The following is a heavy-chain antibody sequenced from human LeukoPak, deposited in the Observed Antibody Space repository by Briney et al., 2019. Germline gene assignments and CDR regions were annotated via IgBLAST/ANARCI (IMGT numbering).Heavy chain of an antibody. D-gene: IGHD3-3*01. CDR3: AVEERYYDFWSGNRN. J-gene: IGHJ4*02. V-gene: IGHV1-69*06. Sequence: GASVKVSCKASGYTFTGYYMHWVRQAPGQGLEWMGGIIPIFGTANYAQKFQGRVTITADKSTSTAYMELSSLRSEDTAVYYCAVEERYYDFWSGNRNWGQGTLVTVSS. CDR2: IIPIFGTA. CDR1: GYTFTGYY.